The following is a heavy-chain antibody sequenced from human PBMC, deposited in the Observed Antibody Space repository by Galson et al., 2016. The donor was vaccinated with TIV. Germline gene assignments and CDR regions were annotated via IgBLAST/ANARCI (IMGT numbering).Heavy chain of an antibody. CDR2: INPDSGDT. D-gene: IGHD3-3*01. CDR3: ARVVRIFLEWSDYWYFDV. CDR1: GYIFANYY. J-gene: IGHJ2*01. Sequence: SVKVSCKASGYIFANYYMHWVRQAPGEGLEWMGWINPDSGDTSFAQKFQGRLTMTRDTSIATAYMDLSRLTSGDTAVYYCARVVRIFLEWSDYWYFDVWGRGTQVTVSS. V-gene: IGHV1-2*02.